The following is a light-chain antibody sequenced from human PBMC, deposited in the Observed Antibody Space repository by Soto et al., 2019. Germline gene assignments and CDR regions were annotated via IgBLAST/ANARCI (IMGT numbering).Light chain of an antibody. J-gene: IGKJ5*01. V-gene: IGKV3-20*01. Sequence: ENVLTQSPGTLSLSPGERATLSCRASQSVGRNYLAWFQQKSGQAPRLVIYGASSRAAGIPDRLSGSGSGTDFTLTIIRLEPEDFALYYCQQYAISPIPFGQGTRLEIK. CDR1: QSVGRNY. CDR2: GAS. CDR3: QQYAISPIP.